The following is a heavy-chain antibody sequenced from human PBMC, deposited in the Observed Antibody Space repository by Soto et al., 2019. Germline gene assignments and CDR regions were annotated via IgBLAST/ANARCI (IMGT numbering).Heavy chain of an antibody. CDR2: MTPNSGNT. Sequence: QVQLVQSGAEVKKPGASVKVXCKASGYTFTSYDINWVRQATGQGLEWMGWMTPNSGNTGYAQKFEGRVTMTWNTSISTAYMELSSLISEDTAVYYCARAHPDDAFDIWGQGTMVTVSS. CDR1: GYTFTSYD. V-gene: IGHV1-8*01. CDR3: ARAHPDDAFDI. J-gene: IGHJ3*02.